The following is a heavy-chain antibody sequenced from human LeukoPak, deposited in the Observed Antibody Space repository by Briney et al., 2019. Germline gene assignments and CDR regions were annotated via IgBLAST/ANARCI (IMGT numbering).Heavy chain of an antibody. J-gene: IGHJ4*02. Sequence: SQTLSLTCTVSGGSIGSGSYFWSWIRQPAGKGLEWIGRIYTSGSTNYNPSLKSRVTISPGTSKNQFSLKLSSVTAADTAVYYCARELAGYGKLDYWGQGILVTVSS. CDR1: GGSIGSGSYF. D-gene: IGHD5-12*01. CDR3: ARELAGYGKLDY. V-gene: IGHV4-61*02. CDR2: IYTSGST.